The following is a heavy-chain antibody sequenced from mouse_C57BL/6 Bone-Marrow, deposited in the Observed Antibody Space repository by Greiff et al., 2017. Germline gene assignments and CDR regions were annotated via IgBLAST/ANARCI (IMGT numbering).Heavy chain of an antibody. Sequence: EVQLQQSGTVLARPGASVKMSCKTSGYTFTSYWMHRVKQRPGQGLEWIGAIYPGNSDTSYNQKFKGKAKLTAVTSASTAYMELSSLTNEDSAVYYGHLNYGSSYFDYWGQGTTLTVSS. J-gene: IGHJ2*01. V-gene: IGHV1-5*01. CDR2: IYPGNSDT. D-gene: IGHD1-1*01. CDR3: HLNYGSSYFDY. CDR1: GYTFTSYW.